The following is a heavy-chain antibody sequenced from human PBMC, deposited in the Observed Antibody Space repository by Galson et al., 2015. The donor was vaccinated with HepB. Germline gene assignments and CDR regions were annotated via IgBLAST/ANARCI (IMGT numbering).Heavy chain of an antibody. V-gene: IGHV1-8*01. CDR2: MNPNSGNT. CDR1: GYTFTSFD. J-gene: IGHJ4*02. CDR3: ARGDSFGYEGNY. D-gene: IGHD5-18*01. Sequence: SVKVSCKASGYTFTSFDINWVRQATGQGLEWMGWMNPNSGNTGYAQKFQGRVTMTRNTSISTAYMELSSLRSEDTAVYYCARGDSFGYEGNYWGQGTLVIVSS.